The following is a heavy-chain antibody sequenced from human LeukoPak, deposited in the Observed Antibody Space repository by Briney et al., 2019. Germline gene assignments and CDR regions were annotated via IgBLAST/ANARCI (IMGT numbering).Heavy chain of an antibody. CDR1: GYTFTDYY. CDR2: INPNDGDT. D-gene: IGHD2-2*01. CDR3: ARANFLYCSSTSCLFDY. V-gene: IGHV1-2*02. J-gene: IGHJ4*02. Sequence: ASVQVSSTASGYTFTDYYMHWVRQPPGQGFEWLGWINPNDGDTYYAQKFQGRVTITRDTSISTAHMEVSRLRSDDTAVYYCARANFLYCSSTSCLFDYWGQGTLVTVSS.